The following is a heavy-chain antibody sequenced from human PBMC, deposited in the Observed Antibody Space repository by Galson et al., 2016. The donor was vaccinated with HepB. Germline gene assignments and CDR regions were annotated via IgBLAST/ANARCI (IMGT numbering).Heavy chain of an antibody. V-gene: IGHV4-61*01. CDR1: GGSVSSGSYY. D-gene: IGHD3-16*02. J-gene: IGHJ5*02. CDR3: ARSSAYDYVWGSYRYRGWFDP. CDR2: IYYSGNT. Sequence: ETLSLTCTVSGGSVSSGSYYWRWIRQPPGKGLEWIGYIYYSGNTKYNPSLKSRVTISVDTSKNQFSLKLSSVTAADTAVYHCARSSAYDYVWGSYRYRGWFDPWGQGTLVTVSS.